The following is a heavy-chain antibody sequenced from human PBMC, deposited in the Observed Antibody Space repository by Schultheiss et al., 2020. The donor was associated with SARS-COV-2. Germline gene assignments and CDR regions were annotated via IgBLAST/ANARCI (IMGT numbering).Heavy chain of an antibody. Sequence: GGSLRLSCAASGFTFSSYSMNWVRQAPGKGLEWVSSISSSSSYIYYADSVKGRFTISRDNAKNSLYLQMNSLRAEDTAVYYCARDVRIAVAGTRDYYYYGMDVWGQGTTVTVSS. CDR2: ISSSSSYI. V-gene: IGHV3-21*01. CDR3: ARDVRIAVAGTRDYYYYGMDV. D-gene: IGHD6-19*01. J-gene: IGHJ6*02. CDR1: GFTFSSYS.